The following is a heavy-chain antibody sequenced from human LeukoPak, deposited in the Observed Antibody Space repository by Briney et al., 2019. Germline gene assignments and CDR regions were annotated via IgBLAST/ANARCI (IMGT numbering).Heavy chain of an antibody. D-gene: IGHD1-26*01. Sequence: GGSLRLSCAASRFTFSSYGMHWVRQAPGKGLEGVAFIPYDGNNKYYADSVKGRFTISRDNSKNTLYLQMNRLRAEDTAVYYCVKDGDDSGSYLVYWGQGTLVTVSS. CDR3: VKDGDDSGSYLVY. J-gene: IGHJ4*02. V-gene: IGHV3-30*02. CDR2: IPYDGNNK. CDR1: RFTFSSYG.